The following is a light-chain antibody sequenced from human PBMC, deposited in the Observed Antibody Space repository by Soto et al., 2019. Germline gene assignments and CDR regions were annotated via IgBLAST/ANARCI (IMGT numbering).Light chain of an antibody. CDR2: GAS. CDR3: QHYNNWPPAWT. Sequence: EIVITQSPSTLSVHTGERATLSCRASQSVRNNLAWYQQKPGQAPRLLIYGASTRATGIPARFSGSGSGTEFTLTISSLQSEDFALYYCQHYNNWPPAWTFGQGTKVDIK. V-gene: IGKV3-15*01. J-gene: IGKJ1*01. CDR1: QSVRNN.